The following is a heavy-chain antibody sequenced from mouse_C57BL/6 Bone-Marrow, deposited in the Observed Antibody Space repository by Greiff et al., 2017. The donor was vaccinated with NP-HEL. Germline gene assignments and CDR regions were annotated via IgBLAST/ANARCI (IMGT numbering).Heavy chain of an antibody. Sequence: QVQLQQSGAELARPGASGKTCKASGYTFTSYTMHWVKQRPGQGLEWIGYINPSSGYTKYNQKFKDKATLTADKSSSTAYMQLSSLTSEDSAVYYCARESKDYWGQGTTLTVSS. V-gene: IGHV1-4*01. D-gene: IGHD1-3*01. CDR2: INPSSGYT. J-gene: IGHJ2*01. CDR1: GYTFTSYT. CDR3: ARESKDY.